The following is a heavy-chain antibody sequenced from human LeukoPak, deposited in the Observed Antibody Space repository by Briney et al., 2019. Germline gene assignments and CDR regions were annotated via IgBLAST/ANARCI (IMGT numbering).Heavy chain of an antibody. CDR1: GGSINSGSYY. CDR2: IYISESA. Sequence: SETLSLTCTVSGGSINSGSYYWTWIRQPAGKGLEWIGRIYISESANYNSSLKSRVTISVDTSKNQFSLKLSSVTAADTAVYYCGRAGFGTAYNRFYYYMDVWAKGTTVTVSS. V-gene: IGHV4-61*02. D-gene: IGHD3-16*01. CDR3: GRAGFGTAYNRFYYYMDV. J-gene: IGHJ6*03.